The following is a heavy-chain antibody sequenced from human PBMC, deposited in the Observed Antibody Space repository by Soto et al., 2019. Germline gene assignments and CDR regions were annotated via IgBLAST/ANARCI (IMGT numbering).Heavy chain of an antibody. CDR2: ISSSSSYI. J-gene: IGHJ6*02. V-gene: IGHV3-21*01. Sequence: PGGSLRLSCAASGFTFSSYSLNWVRQAPGKGLEWVSSISSSSSYIYYADSEKGRFSISRDNAKNSLYLQMNSLRAEDTAVYYCARVGGGWSSYYYGMDVWGQGTTVTVSS. CDR3: ARVGGGWSSYYYGMDV. CDR1: GFTFSSYS. D-gene: IGHD6-19*01.